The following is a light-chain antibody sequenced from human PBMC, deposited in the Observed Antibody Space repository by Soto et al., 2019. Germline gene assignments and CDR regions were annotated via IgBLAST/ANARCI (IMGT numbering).Light chain of an antibody. J-gene: IGKJ1*01. CDR2: WSS. Sequence: DIVMTQSPDSLAVSLGERATINCKSSQSVLYSSNNKNYLAWYQQKPGQPPKLLIYWSSTRESGVPDRFSGSGYGTDFTLTISSLQAEDVAVSYCQQYYSTPQTFGQGTKVEIK. V-gene: IGKV4-1*01. CDR3: QQYYSTPQT. CDR1: QSVLYSSNNKNY.